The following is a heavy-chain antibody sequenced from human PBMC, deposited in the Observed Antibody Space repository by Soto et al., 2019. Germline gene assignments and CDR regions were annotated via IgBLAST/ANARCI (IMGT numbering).Heavy chain of an antibody. V-gene: IGHV3-9*01. CDR2: LAWDGGSI. J-gene: IGHJ3*01. CDR3: VRDDAFDF. CDR1: GFTFDAYP. Sequence: EVQLVESGGGLVQPGRSLRLSCAASGFTFDAYPMHWVRQAPGKGLEWVAGLAWDGGSIEYVDSVEGRFTISRDNAKNSLYLPMSSLRDEDTALYYCVRDDAFDFWGQGTQVTVSS.